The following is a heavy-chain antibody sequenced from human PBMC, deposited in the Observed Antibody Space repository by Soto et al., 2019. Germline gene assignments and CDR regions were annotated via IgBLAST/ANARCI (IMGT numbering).Heavy chain of an antibody. J-gene: IGHJ4*02. D-gene: IGHD1-26*01. Sequence: PSETLSLTCTVSGGSISSRTYYWAWIRQPPGKGLEWIGTIYYSGSTYYNPSLKSRVTISVDTSKNQFSLNLSSVTAADTAVYYCARVDGGTYGGDYWGQGALVTVSS. CDR2: IYYSGST. CDR3: ARVDGGTYGGDY. V-gene: IGHV4-39*01. CDR1: GGSISSRTYY.